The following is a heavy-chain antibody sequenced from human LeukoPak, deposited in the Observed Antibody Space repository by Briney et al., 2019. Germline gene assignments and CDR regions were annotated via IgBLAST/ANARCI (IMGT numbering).Heavy chain of an antibody. CDR1: GFTFSRSS. V-gene: IGHV3-7*01. CDR3: ARGRRWNDY. J-gene: IGHJ4*02. D-gene: IGHD4-23*01. CDR2: IKEDGSEM. Sequence: RGSLRLSCAASGFTFSRSSMSWVRQAPGKGLEWVASIKEDGSEMYYVDSVKGRFTISRDNTKNSLYLQMNSLRAEDTAVYYCARGRRWNDYWGQGTLVTPSS.